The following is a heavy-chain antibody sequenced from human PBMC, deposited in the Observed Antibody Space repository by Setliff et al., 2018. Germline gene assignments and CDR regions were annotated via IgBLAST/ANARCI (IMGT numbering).Heavy chain of an antibody. Sequence: ASVKVSCKASGYSFTDYYIHWVRQAPGQGLEWVGWINPHSGGATFARKFQGRVTMTRDTSISTAHMELSSLRSDDTAVYYCARAWYDNSGYYYENYYYFMDVWGKGTTVTVSS. CDR1: GYSFTDYY. CDR2: INPHSGGA. D-gene: IGHD3-22*01. V-gene: IGHV1-2*02. CDR3: ARAWYDNSGYYYENYYYFMDV. J-gene: IGHJ6*03.